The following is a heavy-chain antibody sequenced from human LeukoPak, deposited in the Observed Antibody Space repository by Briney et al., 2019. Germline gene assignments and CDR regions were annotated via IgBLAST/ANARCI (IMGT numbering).Heavy chain of an antibody. J-gene: IGHJ6*04. CDR2: ISRDGSST. Sequence: GGALRLSRAAPGFTLSSSWRHWVRHAPGKGLGWGSRISRDGSSTTYADSVKGRFTTSRDNAKNALYLQMDSLRDDDTAVYYCARDPGYESWSPFWGGMDVWGNGTTVIVSS. D-gene: IGHD3-16*01. V-gene: IGHV3-74*01. CDR3: ARDPGYESWSPFWGGMDV. CDR1: GFTLSSSW.